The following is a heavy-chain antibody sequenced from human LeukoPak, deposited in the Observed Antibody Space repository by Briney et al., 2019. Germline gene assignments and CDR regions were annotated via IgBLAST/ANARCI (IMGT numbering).Heavy chain of an antibody. CDR3: ARDRKARGWGTFDY. CDR1: GFTFSSYS. J-gene: IGHJ4*02. D-gene: IGHD3-10*01. Sequence: GSLRLSCAASGFTFSSYSMNWVRPAPGKGLEWVSYISSSSSTIYYADSVKGRFTIARDNAKNSLYLQMNSLRAEDTAVYYCARDRKARGWGTFDYWGQGTLVTVSS. CDR2: ISSSSSTI. V-gene: IGHV3-48*01.